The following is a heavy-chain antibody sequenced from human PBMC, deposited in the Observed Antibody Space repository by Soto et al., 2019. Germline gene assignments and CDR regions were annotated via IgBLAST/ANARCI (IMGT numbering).Heavy chain of an antibody. CDR1: GYTFTSYY. D-gene: IGHD3-10*01. J-gene: IGHJ3*02. CDR3: ARPLYYYGSGSYAFDI. V-gene: IGHV1-46*03. Sequence: ASVKVSCKASGYTFTSYYMHWVRQAPGQGLEWMGIINPSGGSTSYAQKFQGRVTMTRDTSTSTVYMELSSLRSEDTAVYYCARPLYYYGSGSYAFDIWGQGTMVTVSS. CDR2: INPSGGST.